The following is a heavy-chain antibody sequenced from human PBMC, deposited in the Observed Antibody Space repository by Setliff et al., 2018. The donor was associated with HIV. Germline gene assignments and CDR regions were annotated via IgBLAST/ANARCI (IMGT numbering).Heavy chain of an antibody. J-gene: IGHJ3*02. CDR1: GASMSSGDYY. CDR3: AREVNIPVRGITDDAVDI. D-gene: IGHD3-10*01. CDR2: IYYSGNS. V-gene: IGHV4-30-4*08. Sequence: SETLSLTCTVSGASMSSGDYYWSWIRQPPGKGLEWIGYIYYSGNSYYNPSLKSRVTLSVDTSKNQFSLKVNSVTAADTAVYYCAREVNIPVRGITDDAVDIWGQGTMVTVS.